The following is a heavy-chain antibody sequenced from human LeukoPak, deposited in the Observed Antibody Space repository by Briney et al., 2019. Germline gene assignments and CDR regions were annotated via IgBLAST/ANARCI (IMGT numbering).Heavy chain of an antibody. J-gene: IGHJ4*02. D-gene: IGHD3-3*01. Sequence: PGGSLRLSCAASGFTFSTYWMSWVRQAPGKGLEWVSVIYSGGSTYYADSVKGRFTISRDNSKNTLYLQMNSLRAEDTAVYYCARDNAYDYFDYWGQGTLVTVSS. CDR2: IYSGGST. CDR1: GFTFSTYW. CDR3: ARDNAYDYFDY. V-gene: IGHV3-53*01.